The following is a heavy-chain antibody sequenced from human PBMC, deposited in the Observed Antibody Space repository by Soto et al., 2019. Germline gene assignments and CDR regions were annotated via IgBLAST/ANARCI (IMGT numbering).Heavy chain of an antibody. V-gene: IGHV3-33*01. Sequence: PGGSLRLSFSASGFTFRSYGMDWVLHAPFKWLEWGAVMWYGGSNKYYSDFLKGRFTISRDNSKNRLYLQMKSLRVEDRAFYYCATERPPATYYFGMDVWGQGTTLTASS. J-gene: IGHJ6*02. CDR3: ATERPPATYYFGMDV. CDR2: MWYGGSNK. CDR1: GFTFRSYG.